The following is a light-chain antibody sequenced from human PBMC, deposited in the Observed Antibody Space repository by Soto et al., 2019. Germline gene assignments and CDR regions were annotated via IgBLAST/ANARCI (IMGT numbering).Light chain of an antibody. CDR1: QSISSN. V-gene: IGKV3-15*01. CDR3: QQYNNWPAWT. Sequence: EIVMTQSPATLSVSPGERATLSCRASQSISSNLAWYQQKHGQAPRLLIYGASTRATGVPVRFSGSGSGIDFTLTISSLQSEDFAFYYCQQYNNWPAWTFGQGTKVEIK. J-gene: IGKJ1*01. CDR2: GAS.